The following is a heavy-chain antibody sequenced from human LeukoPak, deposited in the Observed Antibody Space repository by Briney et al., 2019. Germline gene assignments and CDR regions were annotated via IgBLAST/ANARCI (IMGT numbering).Heavy chain of an antibody. CDR2: VSTGSNYI. J-gene: IGHJ4*02. CDR1: GFTFSSYS. Sequence: GGSLRLSCTASGFTFSSYSLNWVRQAPGKGLEWVSSVSTGSNYIYYADSVKGRFTVSRDNAKNSLYLQMNSLRAEDTAVYYCARLGIITAAGSNDYWGQGTLVTVSS. V-gene: IGHV3-21*04. D-gene: IGHD6-13*01. CDR3: ARLGIITAAGSNDY.